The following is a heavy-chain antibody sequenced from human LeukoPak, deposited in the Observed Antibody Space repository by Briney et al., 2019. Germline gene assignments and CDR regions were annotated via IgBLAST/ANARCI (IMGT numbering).Heavy chain of an antibody. CDR2: IRYDGSNK. J-gene: IGHJ4*02. D-gene: IGHD2-15*01. CDR1: GFTFSSYG. CDR3: AKGKLGYCSGGSCYGVDY. V-gene: IGHV3-30*02. Sequence: GGSLRLSCAASGFTFSSYGMHWVRQAPGKGLEWVAFIRYDGSNKCYADSVKGRFTISRDNSKNTLYLQMNSLRAEDTAVYYCAKGKLGYCSGGSCYGVDYWGQGTLVTVSS.